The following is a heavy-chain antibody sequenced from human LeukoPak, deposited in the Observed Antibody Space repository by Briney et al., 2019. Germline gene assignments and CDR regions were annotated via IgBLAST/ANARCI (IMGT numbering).Heavy chain of an antibody. Sequence: GGSLRLSCTASGFTYSTYGMHCVRQAPGKGLEWVALVWSDGNGKFYADSVKGRFTISRDNSKKTVYLQMNSLRAEDTAVYYSVSVLTVTFDSWGQGTLVTVSS. CDR2: VWSDGNGK. CDR1: GFTYSTYG. CDR3: VSVLTVTFDS. D-gene: IGHD4-23*01. V-gene: IGHV3-33*01. J-gene: IGHJ4*02.